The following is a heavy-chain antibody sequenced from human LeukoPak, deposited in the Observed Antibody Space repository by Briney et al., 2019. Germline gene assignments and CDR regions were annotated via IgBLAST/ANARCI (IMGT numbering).Heavy chain of an antibody. J-gene: IGHJ6*02. CDR1: GGSISSSSYY. CDR3: ARSYCSSTSCYGGYYYYGMDV. CDR2: TYYSGST. Sequence: SETLSLTCTVSGGSISSSSYYWGWIRQHPGKGLEWIGYTYYSGSTYYNPSLKSRVTISVDTSKNQFSLKLSSVTAADTAVYYCARSYCSSTSCYGGYYYYGMDVWGQGTTVTVSS. D-gene: IGHD2-2*01. V-gene: IGHV4-31*03.